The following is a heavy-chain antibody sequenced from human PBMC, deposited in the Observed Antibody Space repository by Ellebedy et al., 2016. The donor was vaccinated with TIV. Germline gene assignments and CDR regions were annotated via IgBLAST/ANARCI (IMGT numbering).Heavy chain of an antibody. CDR3: ARRTPPYHYFDY. D-gene: IGHD2-15*01. CDR1: GYSISSGYY. V-gene: IGHV4-38-2*02. Sequence: GSLRLXXTVSGYSISSGYYWGWIRQPPGKGLEWIGSIYHSGSTYYNPSLKSRVTISVDTSKNQFSLKLSSVTAADTAVYYCARRTPPYHYFDYWGQGTLVTVSS. CDR2: IYHSGST. J-gene: IGHJ4*02.